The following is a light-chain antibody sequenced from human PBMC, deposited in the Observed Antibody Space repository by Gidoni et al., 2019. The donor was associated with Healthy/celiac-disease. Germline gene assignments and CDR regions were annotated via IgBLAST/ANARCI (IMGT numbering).Light chain of an antibody. CDR3: QQLNSYGIT. Sequence: DIQLTQSPSFLSASVGARVTITCRASQGISRYLAWYQQKPGKAPTLLIYAASTLQIGVPSRFSGSGSGTEFTLTISSLQPEDFATYYCQQLNSYGITFGPGTKVDIK. CDR1: QGISRY. J-gene: IGKJ3*01. V-gene: IGKV1-9*01. CDR2: AAS.